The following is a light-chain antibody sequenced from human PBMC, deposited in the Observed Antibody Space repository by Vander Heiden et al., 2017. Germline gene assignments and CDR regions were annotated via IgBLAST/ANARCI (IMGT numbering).Light chain of an antibody. CDR2: AAS. V-gene: IGKV1-8*01. CDR3: QQDDSYPWT. Sequence: AIRMTQFPSSFSASTGDRVTITCRASQGISSYLAWYQQKPGKAPKLLIYAASTLQSGVPSRFSGSGSGTDFTLTISCLQSEDFATYYCQQDDSYPWTFGQGTKVEIK. J-gene: IGKJ1*01. CDR1: QGISSY.